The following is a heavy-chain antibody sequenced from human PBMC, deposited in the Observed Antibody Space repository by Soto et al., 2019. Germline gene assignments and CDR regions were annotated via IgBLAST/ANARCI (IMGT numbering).Heavy chain of an antibody. CDR2: MKEDGREI. J-gene: IGHJ4*02. V-gene: IGHV3-7*01. CDR3: ARGYSGEDY. D-gene: IGHD6-25*01. CDR1: GFTFNTYW. Sequence: GGSLRLSCAASGFTFNTYWMSWVRQAPGKGLEWVASMKEDGREIYYVDSVKGRFTISRDNAKNSLYLQMDSLRAEDTAVYYCARGYSGEDYWGQGTLVTVSS.